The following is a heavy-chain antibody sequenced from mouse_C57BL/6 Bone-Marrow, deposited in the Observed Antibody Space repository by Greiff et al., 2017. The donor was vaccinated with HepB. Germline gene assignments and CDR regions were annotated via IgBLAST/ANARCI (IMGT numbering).Heavy chain of an antibody. CDR1: GYTFTSYW. CDR3: ARGTNQAWFAY. V-gene: IGHV1-69*01. D-gene: IGHD1-1*01. Sequence: VQLQQSGAELVMPGASVKLSCKASGYTFTSYWMHWVKQRPGQGLEWIGEIDPSDSYTNYNQKFKGKSTLTVDKSSSTAYMQLSSLTSEDSAVYYCARGTNQAWFAYWGQGTLVTVSA. CDR2: IDPSDSYT. J-gene: IGHJ3*01.